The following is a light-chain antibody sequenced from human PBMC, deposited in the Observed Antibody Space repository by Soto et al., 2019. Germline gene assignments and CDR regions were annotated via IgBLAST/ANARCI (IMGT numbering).Light chain of an antibody. CDR3: QQYNNWPPWT. Sequence: EIVMTQSPATLSVSPGERATLSCRASQSISSNLAWFQQKPGQAPRLLIFGASTRATGSPARFSGSGSGTEFTLTITGLQSEDFAVYYCQQYNNWPPWTFGQGTKVDIK. V-gene: IGKV3-15*01. CDR1: QSISSN. J-gene: IGKJ1*01. CDR2: GAS.